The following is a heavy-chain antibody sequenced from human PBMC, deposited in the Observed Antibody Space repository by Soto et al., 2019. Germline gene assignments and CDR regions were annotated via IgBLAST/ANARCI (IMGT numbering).Heavy chain of an antibody. J-gene: IGHJ4*02. D-gene: IGHD3-9*01. CDR1: GGSISSYY. V-gene: IGHV4-59*01. CDR2: IYYSGST. Sequence: PSETLSLTCTVSGGSISSYYWSWIRQPPGKGLEWIGYIYYSGSTNYNPSLKSRVTISVDTSKNQFSLKLSSVTAADTALYYCARAKILTGYYYYYFDYWGQGTLVTVSS. CDR3: ARAKILTGYYYYYFDY.